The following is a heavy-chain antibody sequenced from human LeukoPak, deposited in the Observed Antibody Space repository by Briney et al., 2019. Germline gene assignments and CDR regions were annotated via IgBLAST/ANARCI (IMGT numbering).Heavy chain of an antibody. CDR1: GFTSEEDPA. D-gene: IGHD3-10*01. CDR3: ARGSYYYGSGSYYPFDY. V-gene: IGHV3-9*02. CDR2: IYWDSSRR. Sequence: GGSLRLSCVASGFTSEEDPAMHWVRQVPGKGLEWVSGIYWDSSRRDYADSVKGRFTISRDNAKNSLYLQMNSLRVEDTAVYYCARGSYYYGSGSYYPFDYWGQGTLVTVSS. J-gene: IGHJ4*02.